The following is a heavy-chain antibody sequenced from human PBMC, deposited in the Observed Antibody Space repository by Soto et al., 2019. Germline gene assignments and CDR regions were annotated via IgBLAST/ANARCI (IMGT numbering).Heavy chain of an antibody. J-gene: IGHJ4*02. CDR1: GFDVSNTD. Sequence: EVQLVESGGDLVQRGGSLRLSCAASGFDVSNTDMSWVRQAPGKGLEWVSVIYSGGYTNYADSVKGRFIVSRDSPKNTLDLQMDSLRAEDTAVYYCAREAIIVIAAPEYYFDYWGQGTQVTVSS. CDR3: AREAIIVIAAPEYYFDY. V-gene: IGHV3-66*01. D-gene: IGHD3-22*01. CDR2: IYSGGYT.